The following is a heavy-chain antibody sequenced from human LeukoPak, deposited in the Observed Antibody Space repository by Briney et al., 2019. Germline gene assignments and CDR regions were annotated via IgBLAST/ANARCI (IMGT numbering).Heavy chain of an antibody. V-gene: IGHV3-21*01. Sequence: GGSLRLSCAGSGFNFSSFVMTWVRQAPGKGLEWVSSISASGRSTYYADSVKGRFTISRDNAKNSLYLQMNSLRAEDTAVYYCARGATMIVVGYWGQGTLVTVSS. CDR2: ISASGRST. D-gene: IGHD3-22*01. CDR3: ARGATMIVVGY. J-gene: IGHJ4*02. CDR1: GFNFSSFV.